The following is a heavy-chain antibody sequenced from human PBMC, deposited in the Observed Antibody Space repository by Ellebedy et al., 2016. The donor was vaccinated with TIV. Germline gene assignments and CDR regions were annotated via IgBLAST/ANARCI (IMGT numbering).Heavy chain of an antibody. D-gene: IGHD3-16*01. CDR3: AREGGGVYGSFDY. Sequence: GESLKISXAASGFTFSSYGMHWVRQAPGKGLEWVAVIWYDGSNKYYADSVKGRFTISRDNSKNTLYLQMNSLRAEDTAVYYCAREGGGVYGSFDYWGQGTLVTVSS. CDR2: IWYDGSNK. J-gene: IGHJ4*02. CDR1: GFTFSSYG. V-gene: IGHV3-33*01.